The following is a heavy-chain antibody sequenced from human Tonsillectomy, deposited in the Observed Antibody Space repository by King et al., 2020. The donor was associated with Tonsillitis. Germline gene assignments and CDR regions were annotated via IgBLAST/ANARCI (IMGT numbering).Heavy chain of an antibody. D-gene: IGHD4-17*01. CDR3: ANEGAETTLGGYFDY. V-gene: IGHV3-30*18. CDR2: ISYDGSNK. CDR1: GFTFSNYG. J-gene: IGHJ4*02. Sequence: QVQLVESGGGVVQPGRSLRLSCAASGFTFSNYGMHWVRQAPGKGLEWVAVISYDGSNKYYADFVKGRFTISRDNSKNTLYLQMNSLRTEDTAGYSCANEGAETTLGGYFDYWGQGTLVTVSS.